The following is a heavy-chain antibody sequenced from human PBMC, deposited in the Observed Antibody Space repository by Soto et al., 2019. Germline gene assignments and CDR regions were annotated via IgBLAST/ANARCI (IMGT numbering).Heavy chain of an antibody. D-gene: IGHD3-3*01. V-gene: IGHV1-46*01. J-gene: IGHJ6*02. CDR1: GYTFSSYY. CDR2: INPSDGST. Sequence: ASVKVSCKASGYTFSSYYLHWVRQAPGQGLEWMGIINPSDGSTTYAQKFQGRVTMTRDTSTSTVYMELSSLRSEDTAVYYCARLLRPLRFLNPIYGMDVWGQGTTVTVSS. CDR3: ARLLRPLRFLNPIYGMDV.